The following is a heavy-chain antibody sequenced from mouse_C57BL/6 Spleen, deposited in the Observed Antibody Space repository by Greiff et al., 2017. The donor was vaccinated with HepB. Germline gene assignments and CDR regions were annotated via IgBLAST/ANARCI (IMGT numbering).Heavy chain of an antibody. CDR1: GYTFTSYW. CDR2: IHPNSGST. D-gene: IGHD1-1*01. Sequence: QVQLQQSGAELVKPGASVKLSCKASGYTFTSYWMHWVKQRPGQGLEWIGMIHPNSGSTNYNEKFKSKATLTVDKSSSTAYMQLSSLTSEDSAVYYCARLGLFDWYFDVWGTGTTVTVSS. J-gene: IGHJ1*03. CDR3: ARLGLFDWYFDV. V-gene: IGHV1-64*01.